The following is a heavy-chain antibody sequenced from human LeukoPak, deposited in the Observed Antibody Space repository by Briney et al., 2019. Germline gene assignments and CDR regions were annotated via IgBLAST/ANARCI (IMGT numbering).Heavy chain of an antibody. Sequence: GGSLRLSCAASGLTVSSNYMSWVRQAPGKGLEWVSVIYSDGRTHYADSVKGRFTISRDISKNTLYLQMNSLRAEDTAVYYCARAPDLAYGMDVWGKGTTVTVSS. V-gene: IGHV3-53*01. CDR3: ARAPDLAYGMDV. CDR1: GLTVSSNY. D-gene: IGHD2-15*01. J-gene: IGHJ6*04. CDR2: IYSDGRT.